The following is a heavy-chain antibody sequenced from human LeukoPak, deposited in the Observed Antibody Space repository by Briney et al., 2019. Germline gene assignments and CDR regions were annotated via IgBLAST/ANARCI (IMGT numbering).Heavy chain of an antibody. CDR2: IIPIFGTA. D-gene: IGHD3-9*01. J-gene: IGHJ4*02. CDR3: ASEKADYDILTGYRPSPFYFDY. CDR1: GGTFSSYA. Sequence: SVKVSCKASGGTFSSYAISWVRQAPGQGLEWMGGIIPIFGTANYAQKFQSRVTITADKSTSTAYMELSSLRSEDTAVYYCASEKADYDILTGYRPSPFYFDYWGQGTLVTVSS. V-gene: IGHV1-69*06.